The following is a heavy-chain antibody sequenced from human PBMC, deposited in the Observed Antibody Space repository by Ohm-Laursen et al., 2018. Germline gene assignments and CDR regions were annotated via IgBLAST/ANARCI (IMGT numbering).Heavy chain of an antibody. Sequence: SLRLSCSASGFSFRSYEMNWVRQAPGKGLDWVSYISSSGSTIYYADSVKGRFTISRDNAKNSLYLQMNSLRAEDTAVYYCAREAGAYCSSTSCPHYYYYYGMDVWGQGTTVTVSS. CDR3: AREAGAYCSSTSCPHYYYYYGMDV. J-gene: IGHJ6*02. V-gene: IGHV3-48*03. CDR2: ISSSGSTI. CDR1: GFSFRSYE. D-gene: IGHD2-2*01.